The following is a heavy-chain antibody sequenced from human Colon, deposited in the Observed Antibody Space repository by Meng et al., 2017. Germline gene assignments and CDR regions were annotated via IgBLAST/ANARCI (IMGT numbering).Heavy chain of an antibody. CDR3: ARDRKHYGKRGWFDP. V-gene: IGHV4-30-4*01. J-gene: IGHJ5*02. Sequence: QVPAQGEGPGLVPPLLTLSHTWPLSGGVISSGDYYWNWSRHPPGQGLGWIGYRYYSQSTYSNASPKRRVTISIARSKNQFSLKLSFVTAADTAVYYCARDRKHYGKRGWFDPWGQGTLVTVSS. D-gene: IGHD4-17*01. CDR2: RYYSQST. CDR1: GGVISSGDYY.